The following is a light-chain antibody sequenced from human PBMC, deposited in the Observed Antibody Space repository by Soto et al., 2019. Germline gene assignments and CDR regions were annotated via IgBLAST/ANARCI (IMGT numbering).Light chain of an antibody. J-gene: IGLJ2*01. CDR2: LNSDGSH. Sequence: QLVLTQSPSASASLGASVKLTCTLSSGHSNYAIAWHQRQPEQGPRYLMKLNSDGSHSKGDVSPDRFSGSSSGTERYLTISSLQSEDEADYYCQTWGTGIQVFGGGTKVTVL. CDR3: QTWGTGIQV. V-gene: IGLV4-69*01. CDR1: SGHSNYA.